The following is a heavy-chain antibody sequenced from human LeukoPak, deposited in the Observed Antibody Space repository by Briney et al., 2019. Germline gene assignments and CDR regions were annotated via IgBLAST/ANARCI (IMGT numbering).Heavy chain of an antibody. D-gene: IGHD6-13*01. CDR3: ASDEAGSSWYRGHYMDV. CDR2: IYYSGST. CDR1: GDSISTSSYY. J-gene: IGHJ6*03. Sequence: SETLSLTCSVSGDSISTSSYYWGWIRQPPGKGLEWIGSIYYSGSTYYNPSLKSRVTISVDTSKNQFSLKLSSVTAADTAVYYCASDEAGSSWYRGHYMDVWGKGTTVTVSS. V-gene: IGHV4-39*07.